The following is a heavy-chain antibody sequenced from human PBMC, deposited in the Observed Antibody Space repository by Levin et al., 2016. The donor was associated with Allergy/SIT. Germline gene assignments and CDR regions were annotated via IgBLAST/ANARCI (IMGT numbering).Heavy chain of an antibody. CDR3: ARDSIERDGYRLFDI. CDR2: IRYDGSNK. D-gene: IGHD5-24*01. J-gene: IGHJ3*02. CDR1: GFTFSSYG. Sequence: GGSLRLSCAASGFTFSSYGMHWVRQAPGKGLEWVAFIRYDGSNKYYADSVKGRFTISRDNSKNTLYLQMNSLRAEDTAVYYCARDSIERDGYRLFDIWGQGTMVTVSS. V-gene: IGHV3-30*02.